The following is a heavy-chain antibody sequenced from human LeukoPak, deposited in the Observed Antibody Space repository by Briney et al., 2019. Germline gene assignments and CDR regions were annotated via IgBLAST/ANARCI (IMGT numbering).Heavy chain of an antibody. D-gene: IGHD6-19*01. J-gene: IGHJ4*02. CDR1: GGSISSDY. CDR3: ARRVSGWFYFDY. CDR2: IHISGST. V-gene: IGHV4-59*08. Sequence: SETLSLTCTVSGGSISSDYWSWIRQPPGKGLEWIGHIHISGSTKYNPSLKSRVIISVDTSKNQFSLKLSSVTAADTAVFYCARRVSGWFYFDYWGQGTLVTVSS.